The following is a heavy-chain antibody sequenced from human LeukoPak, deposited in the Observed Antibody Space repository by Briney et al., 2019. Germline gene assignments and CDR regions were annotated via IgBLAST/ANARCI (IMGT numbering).Heavy chain of an antibody. CDR1: GGSISSGGYY. Sequence: SETLSLTCIVSGGSISSGGYYWSWIRQPPGKGLECIGYINPSGSTSYNPSLKSRVTISVDRSKNQFSLKLTSVTAADTAVYYCASTDYYDSSGYYRYWGQGTLVTVSS. CDR2: INPSGST. V-gene: IGHV4-30-2*01. J-gene: IGHJ4*02. CDR3: ASTDYYDSSGYYRY. D-gene: IGHD3-22*01.